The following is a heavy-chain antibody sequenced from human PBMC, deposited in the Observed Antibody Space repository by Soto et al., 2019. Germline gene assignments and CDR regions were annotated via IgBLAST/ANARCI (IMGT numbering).Heavy chain of an antibody. J-gene: IGHJ4*02. D-gene: IGHD2-15*01. CDR3: AGSVVVEAATVDY. CDR2: IYHSGTT. Sequence: NPSETLSLTCTVSDYSISSGYYWGWIRQPPGKGLEWIGSIYHSGTTYYNPSLKSRVTISVDTSKNQFSLKLSSVTAADTAVYHCAGSVVVEAATVDYWGQGTLVTVSS. V-gene: IGHV4-38-2*02. CDR1: DYSISSGYY.